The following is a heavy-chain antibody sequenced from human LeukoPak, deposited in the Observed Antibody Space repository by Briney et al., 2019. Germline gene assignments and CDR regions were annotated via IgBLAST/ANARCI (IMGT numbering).Heavy chain of an antibody. Sequence: PSETLSLTCTVSGGSLSSYYWNWIRQPPGKGLEWIGYIYYSGSTNYNPSLKSRVTISVDTSKNQFSLKLSSVTAADTAVYYCARVRSEFRVVVPAAQYYFDYWGQGTLVTVSS. V-gene: IGHV4-59*08. J-gene: IGHJ4*02. CDR2: IYYSGST. CDR1: GGSLSSYY. D-gene: IGHD2-2*01. CDR3: ARVRSEFRVVVPAAQYYFDY.